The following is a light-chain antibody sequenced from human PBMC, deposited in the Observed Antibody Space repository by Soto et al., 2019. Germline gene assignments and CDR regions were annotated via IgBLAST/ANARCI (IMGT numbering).Light chain of an antibody. V-gene: IGLV1-47*01. CDR1: SSNIGSNY. CDR2: RND. J-gene: IGLJ2*01. Sequence: QSVLTQPPSASGTPGQRVTISCSGSSSNIGSNYVYWYQQLPGTTPKLLIYRNDQRPSGVPDRFSGFKSGTSASLAISGLRSEDEADHYCITWDDSLSAVVFGRGTKLTVL. CDR3: ITWDDSLSAVV.